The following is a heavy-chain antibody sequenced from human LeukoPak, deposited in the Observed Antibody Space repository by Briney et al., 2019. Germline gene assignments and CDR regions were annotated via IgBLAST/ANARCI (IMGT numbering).Heavy chain of an antibody. D-gene: IGHD3-10*01. J-gene: IGHJ3*02. V-gene: IGHV4-4*07. CDR2: MYISGST. Sequence: SETLSLTCTVSGGSINTYYWSWIRQPAGKGLEWIGRMYISGSTKYNPSLKSRVTMSVDTSKNQFSLKLSSVTAADTAVYYCARDGRGVQHPDAFDTWGQGTMVTVSS. CDR3: ARDGRGVQHPDAFDT. CDR1: GGSINTYY.